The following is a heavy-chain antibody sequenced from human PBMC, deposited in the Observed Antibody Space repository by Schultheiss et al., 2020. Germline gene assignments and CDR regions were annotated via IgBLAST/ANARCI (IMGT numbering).Heavy chain of an antibody. J-gene: IGHJ4*02. D-gene: IGHD1-1*01. CDR3: AREDNWSLDY. CDR1: GYTFTGYY. V-gene: IGHV1-2*04. CDR2: INPNSGGT. Sequence: ASVKVSCKASGYTFTGYYMHWVRQAPGQGLEWMGWINPNSGGTNYAQKFQGWVTMTRDTSARTVYMELGSLRSEDTAVFYCAREDNWSLDYWGQGTLVTVSS.